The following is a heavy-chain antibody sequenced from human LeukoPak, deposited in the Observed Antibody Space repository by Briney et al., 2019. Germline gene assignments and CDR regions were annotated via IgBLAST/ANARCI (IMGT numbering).Heavy chain of an antibody. CDR1: GFTFSSYG. V-gene: IGHV3-23*01. Sequence: GRSLRLSCAASGFTFSSYGMSWVRQAPGKGLEWVSAISGSGGSTYYADSVKGRFTISRDNSKNTLYLQMNSLRAEDTAVYYCSYGSGSYYGVGVYWGQGTLVTVSS. CDR3: SYGSGSYYGVGVY. D-gene: IGHD3-10*01. CDR2: ISGSGGST. J-gene: IGHJ4*02.